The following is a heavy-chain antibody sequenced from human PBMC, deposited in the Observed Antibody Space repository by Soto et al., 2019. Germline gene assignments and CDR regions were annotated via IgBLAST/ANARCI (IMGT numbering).Heavy chain of an antibody. CDR2: MNPDSGNT. Sequence: QVQLVQSGAEVKKPGASVKVSCKASGDTFTNYDIHWVRQATGQGLEWMGWMNPDSGNTGQSKQFQGRVTMTRDTSISTAYMEMSSLRSEDTAVYYCARGRFRRTWFDPWGQGTLVTVSS. J-gene: IGHJ5*02. D-gene: IGHD3-16*01. CDR1: GDTFTNYD. V-gene: IGHV1-8*01. CDR3: ARGRFRRTWFDP.